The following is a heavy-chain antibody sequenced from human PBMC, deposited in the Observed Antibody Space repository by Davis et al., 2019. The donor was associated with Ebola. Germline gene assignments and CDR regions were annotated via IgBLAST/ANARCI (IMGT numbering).Heavy chain of an antibody. CDR2: IWYDGSNK. Sequence: GESLKISCAASGFTFSSYGMHWVRQAPGKGLEWVAVIWYDGSNKYYADSVKGRFTISRDNSKNTLYLQMNSLRAEDTAVYYCAREIAVADTRWVTYYYGMDVWGQGTTVTVSS. D-gene: IGHD6-19*01. J-gene: IGHJ6*02. CDR3: AREIAVADTRWVTYYYGMDV. CDR1: GFTFSSYG. V-gene: IGHV3-33*01.